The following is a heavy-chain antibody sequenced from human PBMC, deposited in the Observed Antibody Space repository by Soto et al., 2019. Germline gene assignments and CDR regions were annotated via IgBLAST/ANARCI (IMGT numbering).Heavy chain of an antibody. CDR2: ISSSSSYI. CDR1: GFTFSSYS. CDR3: ARVAAAGTGWFDP. D-gene: IGHD6-13*01. J-gene: IGHJ5*02. V-gene: IGHV3-21*01. Sequence: EVQLVESGGGLVKPGGSLRLSCAASGFTFSSYSMNWVRQAPGKGLEWVSSISSSSSYIYYADSVKGRFTISRDNAKNSLYLQMNSLRAEDTAGYYCARVAAAGTGWFDPWGQGTLVTVSS.